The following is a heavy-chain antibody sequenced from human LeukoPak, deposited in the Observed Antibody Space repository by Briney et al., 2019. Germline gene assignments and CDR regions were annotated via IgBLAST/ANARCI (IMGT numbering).Heavy chain of an antibody. CDR2: IYPGDSDT. CDR1: GYTFTSYW. J-gene: IGHJ3*02. V-gene: IGHV5-51*01. D-gene: IGHD5-24*01. Sequence: GESLRISCKSSGYTFTSYWIGWVRQMPGKGLEWMGIIYPGDSDTRYSPSFQGQVTISADKSISTAYLQWSSLKASDTAMYYCARRVGGWLQLGGAFDIWGQGTMVTVSS. CDR3: ARRVGGWLQLGGAFDI.